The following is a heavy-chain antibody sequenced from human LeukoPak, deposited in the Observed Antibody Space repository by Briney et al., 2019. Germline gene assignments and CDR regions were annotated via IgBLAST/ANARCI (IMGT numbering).Heavy chain of an antibody. CDR3: AKDLRRSSGASDAFDY. J-gene: IGHJ4*02. V-gene: IGHV3-30*02. D-gene: IGHD6-19*01. CDR1: GFTFSSYG. Sequence: GGSLRLSCAASGFTFSSYGMHWVRQAPGKGLEWVAFIRYDESNKYYADSVKGRCTISRDNSKNTLYLQVNSLRAEDTAVYYCAKDLRRSSGASDAFDYWGQGTLVTASS. CDR2: IRYDESNK.